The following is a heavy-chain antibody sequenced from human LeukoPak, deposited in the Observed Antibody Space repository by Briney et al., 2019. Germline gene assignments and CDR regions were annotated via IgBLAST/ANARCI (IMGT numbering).Heavy chain of an antibody. CDR2: IVGDAGKM. CDR1: GFSFDNCA. Sequence: GGSLSLSCAVSGFSFDNCAMTWVRQAPGKGLEWVSSIVGDAGKMYYADSVKGRFTISSDGSRNMLFLHMSRLRAEDTAIYYCARQPYNYYYLDVWGKGITVTVSS. CDR3: ARQPYNYYYLDV. V-gene: IGHV3-23*01. D-gene: IGHD1-14*01. J-gene: IGHJ6*03.